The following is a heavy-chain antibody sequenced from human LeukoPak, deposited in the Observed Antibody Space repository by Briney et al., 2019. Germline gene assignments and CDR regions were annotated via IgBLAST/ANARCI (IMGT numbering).Heavy chain of an antibody. CDR3: ARAVLPDIVATLPGY. D-gene: IGHD5-12*01. CDR2: ISAYNGNT. CDR1: GYTFTSYG. V-gene: IGHV1-18*01. J-gene: IGHJ4*01. Sequence: ASVKVSCKASGYTFTSYGISWVRQAPGQGLEWMGWISAYNGNTNYAQKPQGRVTMTTDTSTSTAYMELRSLRSDDTAVYYCARAVLPDIVATLPGYWGQGTLVTVSS.